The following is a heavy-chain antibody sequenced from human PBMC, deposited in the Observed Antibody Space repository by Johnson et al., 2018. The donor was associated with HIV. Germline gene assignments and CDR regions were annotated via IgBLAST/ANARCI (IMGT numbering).Heavy chain of an antibody. CDR2: INSGGDT. CDR1: GFTFSSNY. CDR3: TRDTGGSEF. J-gene: IGHJ3*01. Sequence: VQLVESGGGVVQPGGSLRLSCAASGFTFSSNYMSWVRQGPGKGLEWVSVINSGGDTYYADSVEGRFIISRDNSKNTLYLQMNTLRAEDTAVYYCTRDTGGSEFWGQGTVVTVSS. V-gene: IGHV3-66*01. D-gene: IGHD6-19*01.